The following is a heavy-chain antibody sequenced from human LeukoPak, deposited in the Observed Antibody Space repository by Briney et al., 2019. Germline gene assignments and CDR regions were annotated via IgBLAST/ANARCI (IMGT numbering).Heavy chain of an antibody. CDR1: GCGFTSYC. D-gene: IGHD3-22*01. J-gene: IGHJ4*02. V-gene: IGHV5-51*01. CDR2: IYPGDYDT. CDR3: ARHAHYDSSGHFDY. Sequence: GASLQISCKAAGCGFTSYCIGWVLRLPAKGLEGMGIIYPGDYDTRYSPPFQGQVTISADKSISTAYLQWSSLKASDTAMYYCARHAHYDSSGHFDYWGQGTLVTVSS.